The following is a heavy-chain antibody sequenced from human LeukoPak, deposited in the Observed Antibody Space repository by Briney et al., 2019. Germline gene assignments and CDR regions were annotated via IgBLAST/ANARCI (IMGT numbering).Heavy chain of an antibody. CDR3: ARVIRGGYSYYFDY. CDR1: VGSLSSYY. Sequence: PSGALSDTCMVSVGSLSSYYWCSIRQPAGERVGWVGRVYTSGSTNYNASLKSRVTMSVDTTKNQLYLKLSSVTAADTAVYYCARVIRGGYSYYFDYWGQGTLVTVSS. D-gene: IGHD3-10*01. V-gene: IGHV4-4*07. CDR2: VYTSGST. J-gene: IGHJ4*02.